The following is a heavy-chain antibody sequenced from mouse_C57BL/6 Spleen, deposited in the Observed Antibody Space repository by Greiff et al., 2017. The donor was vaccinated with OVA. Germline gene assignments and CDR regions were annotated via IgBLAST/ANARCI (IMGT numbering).Heavy chain of an antibody. CDR3: TPPWDWVPFAY. V-gene: IGHV1-5*01. CDR2: IYPGNSDT. Sequence: VQLQQSGTVLARPGASVKMSCKTSGYTFTSYWMHWVKQRPGQGLEWIGAIYPGNSDTSYNQKFKGKAKLTAVTSASTAYMERSSLTNEDSAVYYCTPPWDWVPFAYWGQGTLVTVSA. CDR1: GYTFTSYW. D-gene: IGHD4-1*01. J-gene: IGHJ3*01.